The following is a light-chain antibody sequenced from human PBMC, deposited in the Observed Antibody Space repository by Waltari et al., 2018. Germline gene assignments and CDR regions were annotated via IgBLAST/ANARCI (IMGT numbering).Light chain of an antibody. Sequence: DIVMTQSPLSLPVTPGEPATIPCRSSQSLLFSNGYNYLDWYVQKPGQSPQLLIYLASNRASGVPDRFSGSGSGTDFTLKISRVEAEDVGIYYCMQALQTITFGQGTRLEIK. J-gene: IGKJ5*01. CDR1: QSLLFSNGYNY. CDR3: MQALQTIT. V-gene: IGKV2-28*01. CDR2: LAS.